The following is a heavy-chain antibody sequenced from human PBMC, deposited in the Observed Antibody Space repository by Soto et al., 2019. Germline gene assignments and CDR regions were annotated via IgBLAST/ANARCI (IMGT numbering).Heavy chain of an antibody. J-gene: IGHJ6*02. CDR2: TYYRSKWYN. CDR1: GDSVSSNSAA. CDR3: ARDLSAVTARYYYYGMDV. D-gene: IGHD2-21*02. V-gene: IGHV6-1*01. Sequence: SQTLSLTCAISGDSVSSNSAAWNWIRQSPSRDLEWLGRTYYRSKWYNDYAVSVKSRITINPDTSKNQFSLQLNSVTPEDTAVYYCARDLSAVTARYYYYGMDVWGQGTTVTVSS.